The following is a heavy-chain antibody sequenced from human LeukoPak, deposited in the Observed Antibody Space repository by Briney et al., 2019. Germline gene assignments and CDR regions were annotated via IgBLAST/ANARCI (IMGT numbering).Heavy chain of an antibody. CDR1: GFTFSSYG. CDR3: ARGRNADYYGSGSYYDY. J-gene: IGHJ4*02. Sequence: PGGSLRLSCAASGFTFSSYGMHWVRQAPGKGLEWVAFIWYDGSNKYYADSVKGRFTISRDNSKNTLYLQMNSLRAEDTAVYYCARGRNADYYGSGSYYDYWGQGTLVTVSS. V-gene: IGHV3-33*01. D-gene: IGHD3-10*01. CDR2: IWYDGSNK.